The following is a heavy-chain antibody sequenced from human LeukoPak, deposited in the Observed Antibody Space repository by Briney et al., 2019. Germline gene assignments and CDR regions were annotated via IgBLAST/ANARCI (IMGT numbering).Heavy chain of an antibody. D-gene: IGHD2-15*01. V-gene: IGHV3-74*01. CDR2: ISGDGSRT. CDR3: ARDRGYCIDC. J-gene: IGHJ4*02. CDR1: GFTFSSYW. Sequence: GGSLRLSCAASGFTFSSYWMHWVRQAPGNGLMWVSHISGDGSRTSYADSVKGRFTISRDNAKNTLYLQMNSLRDEDTAVYYCARDRGYCIDCWGQGTLVTVSS.